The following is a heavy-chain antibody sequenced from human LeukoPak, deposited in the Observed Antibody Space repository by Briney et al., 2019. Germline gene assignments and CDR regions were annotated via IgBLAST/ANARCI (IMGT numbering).Heavy chain of an antibody. CDR2: IYYSGST. D-gene: IGHD5-18*01. Sequence: SETLSLTCTVSGGSISGGSISHYYWSWIRQPPGKGLEWIGYIYYSGSTTYNPSHKSRVTISVDMSKNQFSLKLTSVTAADTAVYYCARGYSYGNPSGMDVWGQGTTVIVSS. CDR1: GGSISGGSISHYY. V-gene: IGHV4-61*01. CDR3: ARGYSYGNPSGMDV. J-gene: IGHJ6*02.